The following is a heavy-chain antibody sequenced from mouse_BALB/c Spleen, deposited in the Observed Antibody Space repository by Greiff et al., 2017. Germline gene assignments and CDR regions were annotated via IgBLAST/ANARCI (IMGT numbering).Heavy chain of an antibody. V-gene: IGHV5-6-3*01. CDR2: INSNGGST. CDR1: GFTFSSYG. J-gene: IGHJ2*01. Sequence: EVQLVESGGGLVQPGGSLKLSCAASGFTFSSYGMSWVRQTPDKRLELVATINSNGGSTYYPDSVKGRFTISRDNAKNTLYLQMSSLKSEDTAMYYCARDAYGNSPHWFDYWGQGTTLTVSS. CDR3: ARDAYGNSPHWFDY. D-gene: IGHD2-1*01.